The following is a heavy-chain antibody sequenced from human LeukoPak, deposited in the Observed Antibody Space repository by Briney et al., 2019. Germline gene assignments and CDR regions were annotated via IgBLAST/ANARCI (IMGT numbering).Heavy chain of an antibody. D-gene: IGHD7-27*01. CDR3: VRDGSSWGNFDY. Sequence: GGSLRLSCAASGFTVSSNYMSWVRQAPGKGLEWVSVIYSGGSTYYADSVKGRFTISRDNAKNSLYLQMNSLRTEDTAVYYCVRDGSSWGNFDYWGQGTLVSVSS. J-gene: IGHJ4*02. CDR2: IYSGGST. CDR1: GFTVSSNY. V-gene: IGHV3-53*01.